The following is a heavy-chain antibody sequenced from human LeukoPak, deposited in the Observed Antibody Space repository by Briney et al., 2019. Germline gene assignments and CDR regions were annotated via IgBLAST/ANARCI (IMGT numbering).Heavy chain of an antibody. J-gene: IGHJ4*02. Sequence: SETLSLTCAVYGGSFSGYYWSWIRQPPGKGLEWIGEINHSGSTNYSPSLKSRVTISVDTSKNQFSLKLSSVTAADTAVYYCARGRITMVRGVTYYFDYWGQGTLVTVSS. CDR2: INHSGST. CDR3: ARGRITMVRGVTYYFDY. V-gene: IGHV4-34*01. CDR1: GGSFSGYY. D-gene: IGHD3-10*01.